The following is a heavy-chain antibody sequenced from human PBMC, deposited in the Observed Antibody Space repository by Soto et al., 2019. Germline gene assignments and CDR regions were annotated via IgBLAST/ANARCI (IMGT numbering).Heavy chain of an antibody. D-gene: IGHD3-9*01. J-gene: IGHJ4*02. CDR2: IYWDDDR. V-gene: IGHV2-5*02. Sequence: QVTLKEAGPTLLKPTQTLTLTCTFSGFSLSTSGMGVGWIRQPPGKALEWLALIYWDDDRRHSPSLKSRLTNTNDTSKNQVVLTMTNMDPVDTSTDYCARRYYDTVTGLPYDLDYWGQGTLVTVSS. CDR1: GFSLSTSGMG. CDR3: ARRYYDTVTGLPYDLDY.